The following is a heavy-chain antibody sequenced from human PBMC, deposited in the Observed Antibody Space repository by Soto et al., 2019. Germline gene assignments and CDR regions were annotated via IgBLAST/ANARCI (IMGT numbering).Heavy chain of an antibody. CDR3: ARGPGGYPLSY. D-gene: IGHD5-12*01. J-gene: IGHJ4*02. V-gene: IGHV4-34*01. Sequence: PSETLSLTCAVYGGSFSGYYWSWIRQPPGKGLEWIGEINHSGSTNYNPSLKSRVTILVDTSKNQFSLKLSSVTAADTAVYYCARGPGGYPLSYWGQGTLVTAPQ. CDR1: GGSFSGYY. CDR2: INHSGST.